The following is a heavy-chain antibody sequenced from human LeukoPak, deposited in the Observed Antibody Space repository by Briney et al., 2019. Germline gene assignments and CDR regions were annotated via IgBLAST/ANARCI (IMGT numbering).Heavy chain of an antibody. CDR2: ISGSGGST. CDR1: GFTFSSYA. CDR3: AKGQIVVVPAANDY. V-gene: IGHV3-23*01. D-gene: IGHD2-2*01. J-gene: IGHJ4*02. Sequence: GGSLRLSCAASGFTFSSYAMRWVRQAPGKGLEWVSAISGSGGSTYYADSVKGRFTISRDNSKNTLYLQMNSLRAEDTAVYYCAKGQIVVVPAANDYWGQGTLVTVSS.